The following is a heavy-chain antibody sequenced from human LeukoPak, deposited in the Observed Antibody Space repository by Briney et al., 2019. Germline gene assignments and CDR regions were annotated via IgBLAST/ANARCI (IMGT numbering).Heavy chain of an antibody. CDR2: ISWNSGSI. CDR3: ARVEGKVDP. Sequence: PGRSLRLSCAASGFTFDDYAMHWVRQAPGKGLEWVSGISWNSGSIGYADSVKGRFTISRDNAKNSLYLQMNSLRAEDTAVYYCARVEGKVDPWGQGTLVTVSS. CDR1: GFTFDDYA. V-gene: IGHV3-9*01. D-gene: IGHD1-1*01. J-gene: IGHJ5*02.